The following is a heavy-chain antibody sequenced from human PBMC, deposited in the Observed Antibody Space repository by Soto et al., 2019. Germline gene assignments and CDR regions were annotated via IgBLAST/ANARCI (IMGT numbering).Heavy chain of an antibody. D-gene: IGHD1-1*01. V-gene: IGHV3-33*01. CDR1: GFPFSTYG. CDR3: ARDDAFGNENGFDI. CDR2: IVSDGSAK. Sequence: QVQLVESGGGVVQPGTSLRLSCAVSGFPFSTYGFHWVRQPPGKGLEWVAVIVSDGSAKYHADSVEGRFTISRDNSNDTLYLQMNSMRAEDKAVYYCARDDAFGNENGFDIWGQGTMVTVSS. J-gene: IGHJ3*02.